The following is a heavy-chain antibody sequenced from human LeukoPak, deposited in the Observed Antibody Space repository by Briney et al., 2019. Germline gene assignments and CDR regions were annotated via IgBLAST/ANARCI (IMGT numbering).Heavy chain of an antibody. CDR3: ARDYGSGSYSSEFDY. J-gene: IGHJ4*02. Sequence: GASVKVSFKASGYTFTGYYMNWVRQAPGQGLEWMGWINPNSGATNYAQKFQGRVTMTRDTSISTTYMELSRLRSDDTAVYYCARDYGSGSYSSEFDYWGQGTLVTVSS. CDR2: INPNSGAT. V-gene: IGHV1-2*02. CDR1: GYTFTGYY. D-gene: IGHD3-10*01.